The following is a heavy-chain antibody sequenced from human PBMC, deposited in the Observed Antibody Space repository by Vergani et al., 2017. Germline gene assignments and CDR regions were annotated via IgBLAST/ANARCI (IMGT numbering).Heavy chain of an antibody. CDR3: ARTYYYDSSGYPYLDY. CDR2: IDPSDSYT. D-gene: IGHD3-22*01. CDR1: GYSFTSYW. Sequence: EVQLVQSGAEVKKPGESLRISCKGSGYSFTSYWISWVRQMPGKGLEWMGRIDPSDSYTNYSPSFQGHVTISADKSISTAYLQWSSLKASDTAMYYGARTYYYDSSGYPYLDYWGQGTLVTVSS. V-gene: IGHV5-10-1*03. J-gene: IGHJ4*02.